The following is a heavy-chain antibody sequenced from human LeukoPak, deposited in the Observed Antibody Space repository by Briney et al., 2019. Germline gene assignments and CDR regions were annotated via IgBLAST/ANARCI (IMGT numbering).Heavy chain of an antibody. J-gene: IGHJ4*02. CDR2: ISGSGGST. V-gene: IGHV3-23*01. D-gene: IGHD6-19*01. CDR3: ARDAQDLIWLAYFDY. Sequence: PGGSLRLSCAASGFTFSSYAMSWVRQAPGKGLEWVSAISGSGGSTYYADSVKGRFTISRDNSKNTLYLQMNSLRAEDTAVYYCARDAQDLIWLAYFDYWGQGTLVTVSS. CDR1: GFTFSSYA.